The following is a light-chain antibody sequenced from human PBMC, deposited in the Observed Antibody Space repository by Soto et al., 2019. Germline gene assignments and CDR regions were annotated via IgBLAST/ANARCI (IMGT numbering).Light chain of an antibody. V-gene: IGLV3-21*02. J-gene: IGLJ3*02. CDR3: QVWDSSSDHWV. Sequence: SYELTQPPSLSVAPGQTARISCGGNNLGTKSVHWYQPQPGQAPVMVVYDDTDRPSGIPERFSGTNSGNTATLTISRVEAGDEADYYCQVWDSSSDHWVFGGGTKLTVL. CDR2: DDT. CDR1: NLGTKS.